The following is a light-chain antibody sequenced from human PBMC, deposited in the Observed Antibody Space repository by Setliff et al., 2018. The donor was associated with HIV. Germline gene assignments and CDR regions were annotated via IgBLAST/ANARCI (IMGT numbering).Light chain of an antibody. CDR2: EVN. J-gene: IGLJ2*01. CDR3: SSFTTDSLRI. Sequence: QSVLTQPASVSGSPGQSITISCTGSSSDIGRYNLVSWYQQHPGKAPKLIIFEVNLRPSTISDRFSGFKSANTATLTISGLQAEDEADYFCSSFTTDSLRIFGGGTKVTVL. V-gene: IGLV2-14*02. CDR1: SSDIGRYNL.